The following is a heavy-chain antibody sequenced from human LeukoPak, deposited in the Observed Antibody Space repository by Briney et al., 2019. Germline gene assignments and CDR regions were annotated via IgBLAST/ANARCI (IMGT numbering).Heavy chain of an antibody. CDR1: GYTFTSYA. D-gene: IGHD3-9*01. J-gene: IGHJ4*02. CDR3: ARTVLRYFDWLFNFDY. CDR2: INAGNGNT. V-gene: IGHV1-3*01. Sequence: GASVKVSCKASGYTFTSYAMHWVRQAPGQRLEWMGWINAGNGNTKYSQKFQGRVTITRDTSASTAYMELSSLRSEDTAVYYCARTVLRYFDWLFNFDYWGQGTVVTVSS.